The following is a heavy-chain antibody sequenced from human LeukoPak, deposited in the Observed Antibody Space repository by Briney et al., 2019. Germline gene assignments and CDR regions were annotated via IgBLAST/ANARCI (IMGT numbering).Heavy chain of an antibody. CDR1: GFTFTDYY. V-gene: IGHV3-11*04. Sequence: GGSLRLSCAASGFTFTDYYMSWIRQAPGKGLEWVSYITNTGTTIYYADSVKGRFTISRDNAKNSLYLQMNSPRAEDTAVYYCARDDGNYVPYYFDYWGQGTLVTVSS. D-gene: IGHD1-7*01. CDR3: ARDDGNYVPYYFDY. J-gene: IGHJ4*02. CDR2: ITNTGTTI.